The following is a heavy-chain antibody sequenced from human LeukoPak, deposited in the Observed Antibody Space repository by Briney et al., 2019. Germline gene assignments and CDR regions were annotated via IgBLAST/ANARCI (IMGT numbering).Heavy chain of an antibody. D-gene: IGHD6-13*01. CDR1: GGSISNYW. J-gene: IGHJ4*02. CDR3: ARGYSSSWNYFDY. CDR2: VFDSGGT. V-gene: IGHV4-59*01. Sequence: SETLSLTCTVSGGSISNYWWSWMRQPPGQGVVRIGYVFDSGGTNYNPSLKSRVTISVDTSKKQFSLRLSPVTAAEAAVYYCARGYSSSWNYFDYWGQGTLVTVSS.